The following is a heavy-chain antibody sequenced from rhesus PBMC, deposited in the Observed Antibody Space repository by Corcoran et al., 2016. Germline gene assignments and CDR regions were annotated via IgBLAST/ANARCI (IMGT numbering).Heavy chain of an antibody. CDR1: GYSISSGYD. V-gene: IGHV4-76*01. Sequence: QVQLQESGPGVVKPSETLSLTCAVSGYSISSGYDWSWIRQPPGKGLVWIGYIYGSSGSTNYNPSLKNRVTISKDTSKNQFSLKLSSVTAADMAVYYCAQRVVFTASFDYWGQGVLVTVSS. CDR3: AQRVVFTASFDY. CDR2: IYGSSGST. D-gene: IGHD2-27*01. J-gene: IGHJ4*01.